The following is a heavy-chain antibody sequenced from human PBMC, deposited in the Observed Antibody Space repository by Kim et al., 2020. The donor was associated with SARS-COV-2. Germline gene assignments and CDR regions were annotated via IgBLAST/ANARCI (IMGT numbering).Heavy chain of an antibody. J-gene: IGHJ4*02. D-gene: IGHD3-3*01. V-gene: IGHV3-30*02. CDR2: RNK. Sequence: RNKYYADSVKDRFTISRDNSKNTVYVQMDSLRAEDTAVYYCAKYDDGFDYWGQGTLVTVSS. CDR3: AKYDDGFDY.